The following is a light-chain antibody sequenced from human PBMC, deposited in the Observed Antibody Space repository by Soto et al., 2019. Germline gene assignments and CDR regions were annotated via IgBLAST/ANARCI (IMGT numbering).Light chain of an antibody. V-gene: IGKV1-5*01. CDR1: HNIERW. Sequence: IKMTQSPSTLSANVGDRVTITCRASHNIERWMAWYQQKPGKAPSLLIFDASTLHSGVPSRFSGSGSGTDFTLTISSLQPDDFATYYCQHYNSYSEAFGQGSKVDIK. CDR2: DAS. J-gene: IGKJ1*01. CDR3: QHYNSYSEA.